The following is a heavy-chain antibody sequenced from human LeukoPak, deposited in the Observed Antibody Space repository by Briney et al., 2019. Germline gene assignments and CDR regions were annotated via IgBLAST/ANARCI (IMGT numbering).Heavy chain of an antibody. V-gene: IGHV4-59*08. CDR3: ARGRSDSSGSLNWFDP. CDR1: GGSISSYY. J-gene: IGHJ5*02. CDR2: IYYSGST. Sequence: SETLSLTCTVSGGSISSYYWSWIRQPPGKGLEWIGYIYYSGSTNYNPSLKSRVTISVDTSKNQFSLKLSSVTAADTAVYYCARGRSDSSGSLNWFDPWGQGTLVTVSS. D-gene: IGHD3-22*01.